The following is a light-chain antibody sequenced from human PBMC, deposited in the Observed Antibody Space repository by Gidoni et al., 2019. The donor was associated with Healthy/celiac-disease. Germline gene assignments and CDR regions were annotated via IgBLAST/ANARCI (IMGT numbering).Light chain of an antibody. CDR3: QQSYSTPL. CDR2: AAS. V-gene: IGKV1-39*01. CDR1: QSISSY. Sequence: DIPMTQSPSSLSASVGDRVTITCRASQSISSYLNWYQQKPGKAPQLLIYAASSLQSGVPSRFSGSGSGTDFTLTISSLQPEDFATYYCQQSYSTPLFGGGTKVEIK. J-gene: IGKJ4*01.